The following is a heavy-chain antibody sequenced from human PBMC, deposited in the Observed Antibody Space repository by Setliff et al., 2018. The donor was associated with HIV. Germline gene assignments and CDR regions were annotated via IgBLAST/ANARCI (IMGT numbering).Heavy chain of an antibody. CDR3: ASHQDYGDNYYYYMDV. D-gene: IGHD4-17*01. V-gene: IGHV4-39*01. CDR2: IHHSGPT. Sequence: SETLSLTCTVSGASITNDSFYWGWIRQSPGKGLEWIAHIHHSGPTYYNPSLKSRVTLSVDTSKNQFSLRLSSMTATDAALYYCASHQDYGDNYYYYMDVWGKGTTVTVSS. J-gene: IGHJ6*03. CDR1: GASITNDSFY.